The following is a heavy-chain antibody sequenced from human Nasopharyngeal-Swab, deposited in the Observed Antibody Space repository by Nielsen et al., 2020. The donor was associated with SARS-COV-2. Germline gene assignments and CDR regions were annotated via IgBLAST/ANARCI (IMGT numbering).Heavy chain of an antibody. CDR1: GFTFSSYG. J-gene: IGHJ4*02. Sequence: GGSLRLSCAASGFTFSSYGMHWVRQAPGKGLEWVAVISYDGSNKYYADSVKGRFTISRDNSKNTLYLQMNSLRAGDTAVYYCAKLGIAVAGSDYWGQGTLVTVSS. V-gene: IGHV3-30*18. CDR2: ISYDGSNK. D-gene: IGHD6-19*01. CDR3: AKLGIAVAGSDY.